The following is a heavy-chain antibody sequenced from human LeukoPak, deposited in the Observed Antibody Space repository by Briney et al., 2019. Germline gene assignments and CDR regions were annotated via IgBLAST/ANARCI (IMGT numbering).Heavy chain of an antibody. CDR2: IFSNDEK. Sequence: SGPTLVKPTETLTLTCTVSGFSLSNAIMGVSWIRQRPGKALEWLAHIFSNDEKSYSPSLKSRLTISKDTFKSQVVLTMTNMDPVDTATYYCARLVFYSYYYMDVWGKGTTVTVSS. CDR1: GFSLSNAIMG. D-gene: IGHD2-8*01. V-gene: IGHV2-26*01. CDR3: ARLVFYSYYYMDV. J-gene: IGHJ6*03.